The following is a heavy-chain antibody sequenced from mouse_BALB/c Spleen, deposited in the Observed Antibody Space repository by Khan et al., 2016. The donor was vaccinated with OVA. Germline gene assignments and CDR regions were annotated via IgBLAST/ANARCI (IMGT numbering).Heavy chain of an antibody. CDR1: GVSITRAY. V-gene: IGHV3-8*02. J-gene: IGHJ3*01. CDR2: ISHSGNT. Sequence: VQLKESGPSLVKPSQTLSFTCSVTGVSITRAYWNWIRKLPGHKLDYIGNISHSGNTYCNPPLKRRNSTTRATSKTQHSPHLHSVTTEGAATYCGVYELRGFAYWVQGTLVTVSA. CDR3: VYELRGFAY. D-gene: IGHD1-1*01.